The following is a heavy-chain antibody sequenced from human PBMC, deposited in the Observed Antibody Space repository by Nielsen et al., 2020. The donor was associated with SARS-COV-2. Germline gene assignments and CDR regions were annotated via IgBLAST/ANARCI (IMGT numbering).Heavy chain of an antibody. CDR2: IIPIFGTA. CDR3: ARGDGYTLDYYYGMDV. Sequence: SVKVSYKASGGTFSSYAISWVRQAPGQGLEWMGGIIPIFGTANYAQKFQGRVTITADESTSTAYMELSSLRSEDTAVYYCARGDGYTLDYYYGMDVWGQGTTVTVSS. CDR1: GGTFSSYA. J-gene: IGHJ6*02. D-gene: IGHD5-24*01. V-gene: IGHV1-69*13.